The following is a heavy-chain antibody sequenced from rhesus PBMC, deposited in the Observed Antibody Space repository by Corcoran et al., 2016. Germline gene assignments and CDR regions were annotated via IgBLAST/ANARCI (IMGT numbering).Heavy chain of an antibody. V-gene: IGHV1S2*01. J-gene: IGHJ1*01. CDR2: INPYNGNT. CDR1: GYTFTDYY. CDR3: AREPLNIVVVLTAPPNGFEF. Sequence: QVQLVQSGAEVKKPGSSVKVSCKASGYTFTDYYMHWVRQAPRQGLEWMGLINPYNGNTKNAQKFQGRGTLTRETSTSTAYMELSSLRSEDTAVYYCAREPLNIVVVLTAPPNGFEFWGQGALVTVSS. D-gene: IGHD2-15*01.